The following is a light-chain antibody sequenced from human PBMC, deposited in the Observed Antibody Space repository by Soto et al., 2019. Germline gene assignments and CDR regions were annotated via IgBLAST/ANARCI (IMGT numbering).Light chain of an antibody. CDR3: QQSSSSPIT. J-gene: IGKJ5*01. Sequence: DIQMTQSPSTLSGSVGDRVTITCRASQTISSWLAWYQQKPGKAPKLLIYKASTLKSGVPSRFSGSGSGTEFTLTISRLEPEDFAVYYCQQSSSSPITFGQGTRLEIK. CDR1: QTISSW. CDR2: KAS. V-gene: IGKV1-5*03.